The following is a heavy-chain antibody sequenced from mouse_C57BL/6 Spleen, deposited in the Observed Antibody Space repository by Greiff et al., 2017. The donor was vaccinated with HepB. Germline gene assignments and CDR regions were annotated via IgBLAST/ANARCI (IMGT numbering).Heavy chain of an antibody. CDR3: ARGNYPYSYAMDY. D-gene: IGHD2-1*01. V-gene: IGHV5-17*01. CDR2: ISSGSSTI. J-gene: IGHJ4*01. Sequence: DVKLVESGGGLVKPGGSLKLSCAASGFTFSDYGMHWVRQAPEKGLEWVAYISSGSSTIYYADTVKGRFTISRDNAKNTLFLQMTSLRSEDTAMYYCARGNYPYSYAMDYWGQGTSVTVSS. CDR1: GFTFSDYG.